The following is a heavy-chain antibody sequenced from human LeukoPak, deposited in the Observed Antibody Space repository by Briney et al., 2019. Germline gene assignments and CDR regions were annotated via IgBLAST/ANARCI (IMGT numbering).Heavy chain of an antibody. CDR3: ARVRGSYYRDYYYYYMDV. Sequence: GGSLRLSCAASGFTFSSYWMSWVRQAPGKGLEWVANIKQDGSEKYYVDSVKGRFTISRDNAKNSLYLQMNSLRAEDTAVYYCARVRGSYYRDYYYYYMDVWGKGTTVTVSS. CDR1: GFTFSSYW. V-gene: IGHV3-7*01. D-gene: IGHD1-26*01. CDR2: IKQDGSEK. J-gene: IGHJ6*03.